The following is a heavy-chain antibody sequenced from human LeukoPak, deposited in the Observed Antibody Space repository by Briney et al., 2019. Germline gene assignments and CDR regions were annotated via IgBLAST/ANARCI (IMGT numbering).Heavy chain of an antibody. J-gene: IGHJ3*02. Sequence: AGGSLRLSCATSGFTFSGYYMHWVRQAPGKGLVWVSRINGDGSSTSYADSVKGRFTISRDNAKNTLYLQMNSLRAEDTAVYYCARRFRGEDAFDIWGQGTMVTVSS. CDR1: GFTFSGYY. CDR2: INGDGSST. CDR3: ARRFRGEDAFDI. V-gene: IGHV3-74*01. D-gene: IGHD3-10*01.